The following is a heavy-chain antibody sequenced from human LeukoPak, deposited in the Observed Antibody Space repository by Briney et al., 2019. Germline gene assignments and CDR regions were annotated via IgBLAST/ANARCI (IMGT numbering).Heavy chain of an antibody. D-gene: IGHD3-9*01. Sequence: SETLSLTCTVSGGSISSSSYYWGWIRQPPGKGLEWIGSIYYSGSTYYNPSLKSRVTISVDTSKNQFSLKLSSVTAADTAVYYCARQERVLRYFDWSGNWFDPWGQGTLVTVSS. V-gene: IGHV4-39*01. CDR1: GGSISSSSYY. J-gene: IGHJ5*02. CDR2: IYYSGST. CDR3: ARQERVLRYFDWSGNWFDP.